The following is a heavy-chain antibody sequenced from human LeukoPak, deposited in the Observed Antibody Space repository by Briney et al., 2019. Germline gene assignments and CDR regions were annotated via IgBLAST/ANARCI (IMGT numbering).Heavy chain of an antibody. CDR2: VFYNGAT. Sequence: SETLSLTCIVSGGSISSSIYYWAWVRQPPGKGLEWIGTVFYNGATQYSPSLRSRVTISIDTSTNQFSLKLSSVTAADTAVYYCARAPPGPGWFDPWGQGTLVTVSS. D-gene: IGHD2-8*02. J-gene: IGHJ5*02. CDR1: GGSISSSIYY. CDR3: ARAPPGPGWFDP. V-gene: IGHV4-39*07.